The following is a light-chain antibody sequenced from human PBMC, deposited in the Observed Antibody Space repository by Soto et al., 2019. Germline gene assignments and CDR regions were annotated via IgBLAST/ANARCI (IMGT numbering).Light chain of an antibody. J-gene: IGKJ2*01. Sequence: DIQMTQSPSSLSASVGDRVTITCRASQSISSYLNWYQQKPGKAPKLLIFSASSLQSGVPSRFSGSGSGTDFTLTISSLQPEDFATYYCQQSDSTQYTFGQWTKLEIK. V-gene: IGKV1-39*01. CDR1: QSISSY. CDR3: QQSDSTQYT. CDR2: SAS.